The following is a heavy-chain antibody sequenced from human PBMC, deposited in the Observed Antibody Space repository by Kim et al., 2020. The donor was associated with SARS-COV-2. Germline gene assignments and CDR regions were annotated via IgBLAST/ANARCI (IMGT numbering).Heavy chain of an antibody. D-gene: IGHD1-1*01. J-gene: IGHJ6*02. V-gene: IGHV3-7*04. CDR3: ARETGTSFYYYSGMDV. Sequence: DSVKGRFTISRDNAKNSLYLQMNSLRAEDTAVYFCARETGTSFYYYSGMDVWGQGTTVTVSS.